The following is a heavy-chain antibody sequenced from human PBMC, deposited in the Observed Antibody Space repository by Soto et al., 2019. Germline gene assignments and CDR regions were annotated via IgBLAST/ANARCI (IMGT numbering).Heavy chain of an antibody. CDR3: AKRTGRYFDY. J-gene: IGHJ4*02. Sequence: ASVKVSCKASGYTFTSYYMHWVRQAPGQGLEWMGIINPSGGSTSYAQTLQGRVTISRDTSASTAYMELSSLESEDTAVYYCAKRTGRYFDYWGQGSLVTVSS. CDR2: INPSGGST. CDR1: GYTFTSYY. D-gene: IGHD1-1*01. V-gene: IGHV1-46*01.